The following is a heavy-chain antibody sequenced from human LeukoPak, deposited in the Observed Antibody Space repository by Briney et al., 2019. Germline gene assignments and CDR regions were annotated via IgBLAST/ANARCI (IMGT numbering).Heavy chain of an antibody. V-gene: IGHV3-23*01. Sequence: GGSLRLSCAASGFTFSSYAMSWVRQAPGKGLEWVSAISGGGGSTYYADSVKGRFTISRDNSKNTLYLQMNSLRAEDTAVYYCAKGRGFTVSNRGDYFDFWGQGTLVTVSS. CDR2: ISGGGGST. J-gene: IGHJ4*02. CDR3: AKGRGFTVSNRGDYFDF. D-gene: IGHD3-10*01. CDR1: GFTFSSYA.